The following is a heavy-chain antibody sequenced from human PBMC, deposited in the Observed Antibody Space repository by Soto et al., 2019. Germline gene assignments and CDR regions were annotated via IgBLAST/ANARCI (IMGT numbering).Heavy chain of an antibody. CDR3: AKAPAATAPFDY. V-gene: IGHV3-9*01. D-gene: IGHD2-2*01. CDR1: GFTFDDYA. J-gene: IGHJ4*02. Sequence: ESGGGLVQPGRSLRLSCAASGFTFDDYAMHWVRQAPGKGLEWVSGISWNSGSIGYADSVKGRFTISRDNAKNSLYLQMNSLRAEDTALYYCAKAPAATAPFDYWGQGTLVTVSS. CDR2: ISWNSGSI.